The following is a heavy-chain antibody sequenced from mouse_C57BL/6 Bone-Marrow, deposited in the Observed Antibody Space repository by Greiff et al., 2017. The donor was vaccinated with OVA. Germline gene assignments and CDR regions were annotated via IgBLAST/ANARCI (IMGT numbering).Heavy chain of an antibody. V-gene: IGHV14-2*01. CDR1: GSTIKDYY. J-gene: IGHJ2*01. CDR2: FDPEDGDN. CDR3: APYGCY. D-gene: IGHD1-1*01. Sequence: VQLQQSGAELVKPGASVKLSCTASGSTIKDYYMHWVKPRSEQGLEWIGRFDPEDGDNKYAPKFQGKATITLDTSSNKSYLKLSSLTSEDTAVYYCAPYGCYWGQGTTLTVSS.